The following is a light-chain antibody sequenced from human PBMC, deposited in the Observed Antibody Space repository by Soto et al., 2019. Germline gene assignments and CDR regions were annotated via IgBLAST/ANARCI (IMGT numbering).Light chain of an antibody. Sequence: DIQMPQSPSSLSASVGDRVTITCRASQSISSYLNWYQQKPGKAPKLLIYAASTLQSGVPSRFSGSGSGTDFTLTISCLQSEEFATYYCQQYYSYPRTVGQGTKVDIK. V-gene: IGKV1-39*01. J-gene: IGKJ1*01. CDR1: QSISSY. CDR3: QQYYSYPRT. CDR2: AAS.